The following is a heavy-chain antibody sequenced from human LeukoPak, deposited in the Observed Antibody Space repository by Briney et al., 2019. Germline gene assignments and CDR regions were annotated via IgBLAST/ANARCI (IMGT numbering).Heavy chain of an antibody. CDR1: GYTFTSYG. CDR2: ISAYNGNT. J-gene: IGHJ3*02. D-gene: IGHD3-22*01. V-gene: IGHV1-18*01. CDR3: ARMYYYDSSGYYYTDSFDI. Sequence: GASVKVSCKASGYTFTSYGISWVRQAPGQGVEWMGWISAYNGNTNYAQKLQGRVTMTTDTSTSTAYMELRSLRSDDTAVYYCARMYYYDSSGYYYTDSFDIWGQGTMVTVSS.